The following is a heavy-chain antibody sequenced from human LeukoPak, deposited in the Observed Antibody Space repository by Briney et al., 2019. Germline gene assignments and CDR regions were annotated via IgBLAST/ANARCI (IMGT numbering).Heavy chain of an antibody. J-gene: IGHJ3*02. CDR3: ARESYDYVWGSYPQAFDI. CDR2: IYHSGST. Sequence: SQTLSLTCTVSGGSISSGGYYWSWIRQPPGKGLEWIGYIYHSGSTYYHPSLKSRVTISVDRSKNQFSLKLSSVTAADTAVYYCARESYDYVWGSYPQAFDIWGQGTMVTVSS. V-gene: IGHV4-30-2*01. D-gene: IGHD3-16*01. CDR1: GGSISSGGYY.